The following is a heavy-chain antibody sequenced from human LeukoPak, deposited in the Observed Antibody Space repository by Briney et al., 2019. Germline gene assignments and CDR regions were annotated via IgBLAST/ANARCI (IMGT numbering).Heavy chain of an antibody. J-gene: IGHJ5*02. V-gene: IGHV4-61*01. CDR2: IYYSGST. CDR1: GVSVSSGSYY. D-gene: IGHD3-22*01. Sequence: PSGTLSLTCTVSGVSVSSGSYYWSWIRQPPGKGLEWIGYIYYSGSTNYNPSLKSRVTISVDTSKNQFSLKLSSVTAADTAVYYCARDSYYDSSGPWGQGTLVTVSS. CDR3: ARDSYYDSSGP.